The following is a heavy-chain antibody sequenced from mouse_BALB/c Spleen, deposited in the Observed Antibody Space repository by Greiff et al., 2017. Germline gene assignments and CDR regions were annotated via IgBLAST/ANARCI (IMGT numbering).Heavy chain of an antibody. CDR2: ISDGGSYT. CDR3: ARGDYDYEGAWFAY. CDR1: GFTFSDYY. V-gene: IGHV5-4*02. J-gene: IGHJ3*01. Sequence: EVQLVESGGGLVKPGGSLKLSCAASGFTFSDYYMYWVRQTPEKRLEWVATISDGGSYTYYPDSVKGRFTISRDNAKNNLYLQMSSLKSEDTAMYYCARGDYDYEGAWFAYWGQGTLVTVSA. D-gene: IGHD2-4*01.